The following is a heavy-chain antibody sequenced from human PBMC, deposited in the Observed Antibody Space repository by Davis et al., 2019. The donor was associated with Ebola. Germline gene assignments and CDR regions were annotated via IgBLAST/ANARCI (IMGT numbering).Heavy chain of an antibody. V-gene: IGHV4-31*03. J-gene: IGHJ3*02. CDR2: IYHSGST. CDR1: GGSISSGGYY. Sequence: MPSETLSLTCTVSGGSISSGGYYWSWIRQHPGKGLEWIGEIYHSGSTNYNPSLKSRVTISVDKSKNQFSLKLSSVTAADTAVYYCAREVALDAFDIWGQGTMVTVSS. D-gene: IGHD5-12*01. CDR3: AREVALDAFDI.